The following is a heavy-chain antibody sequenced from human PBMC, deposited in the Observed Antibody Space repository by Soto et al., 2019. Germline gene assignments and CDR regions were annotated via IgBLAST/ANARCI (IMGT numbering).Heavy chain of an antibody. CDR1: GFSLSVYGVR. Sequence: GSRPTLVNPTQTLTLTCIFSGFSLSVYGVRVIWFRQPPGETLEWLALIHWNDDKRYSPYLKSRLTITKDTSKNQVVLTLTNLDPLDTXTYFCAHTKDSSGFLTSWGQGILVTVSS. D-gene: IGHD3-22*01. CDR2: IHWNDDK. V-gene: IGHV2-5*01. CDR3: AHTKDSSGFLTS. J-gene: IGHJ5*02.